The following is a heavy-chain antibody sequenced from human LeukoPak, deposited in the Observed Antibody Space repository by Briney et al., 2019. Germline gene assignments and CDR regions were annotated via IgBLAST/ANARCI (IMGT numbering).Heavy chain of an antibody. J-gene: IGHJ6*03. V-gene: IGHV4-59*11. CDR1: GGSISSHY. CDR3: ARDAFSTVEPGDHYYYYMDV. D-gene: IGHD4-23*01. CDR2: IYYSGST. Sequence: PAETLSLTCTVSGGSISSHYWSWIRQPPGKGLEWIGYIYYSGSTNYNPSLKSRVTISVDTSKNQFSLKLSSVTAAGAAVYYCARDAFSTVEPGDHYYYYMDVWGKGTTVTVPS.